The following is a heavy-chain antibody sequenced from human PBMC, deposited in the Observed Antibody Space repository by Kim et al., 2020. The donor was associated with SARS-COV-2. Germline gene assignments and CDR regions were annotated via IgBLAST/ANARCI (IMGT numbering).Heavy chain of an antibody. J-gene: IGHJ4*02. D-gene: IGHD3-10*01. CDR2: GNKK. CDR3: ARGGSTLEN. Sequence: GNKKNDADSRKGRFTTSRDNPKKALYLQMNGRRAEDTAVYYCARGGSTLENWGQGTLVTVSS. V-gene: IGHV3-7*04.